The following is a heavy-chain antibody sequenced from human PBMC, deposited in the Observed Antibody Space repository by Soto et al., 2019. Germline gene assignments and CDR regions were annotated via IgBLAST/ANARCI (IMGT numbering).Heavy chain of an antibody. V-gene: IGHV3-9*02. J-gene: IGHJ4*02. CDR3: ARGLRQWAPDS. CDR2: ITWTNGEI. CDR1: GFFPNAYA. Sequence: EVQLVEAGGGLAQLGTSLRLSCVASGFFPNAYAMHWVRQAPGKGLEWVAGITWTNGEIGYADSVKGRFTLSRDKAKNSLFLQIDSLRTDDTAHYYWARGLRQWAPDSWGQGTLVVVSS. D-gene: IGHD5-12*01.